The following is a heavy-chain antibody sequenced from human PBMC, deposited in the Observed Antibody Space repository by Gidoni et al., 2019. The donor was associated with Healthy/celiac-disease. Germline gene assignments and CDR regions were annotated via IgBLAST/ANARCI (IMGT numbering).Heavy chain of an antibody. V-gene: IGHV1-8*01. D-gene: IGHD3-3*01. Sequence: QVQLVQSGAEVKKPGASVKVSCKASGYTFTSYDINWVRQATGQGLEWMGWMNPNSGNTGYAQKFQGRVTMTRNTSISTAYMELSSLRSEDTAVYYCARAPTIYDSQGDDAFDIWGQGTMVTVSS. CDR1: GYTFTSYD. CDR2: MNPNSGNT. CDR3: ARAPTIYDSQGDDAFDI. J-gene: IGHJ3*02.